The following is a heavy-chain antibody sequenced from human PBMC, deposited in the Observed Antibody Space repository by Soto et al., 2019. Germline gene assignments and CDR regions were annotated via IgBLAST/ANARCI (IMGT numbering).Heavy chain of an antibody. J-gene: IGHJ1*01. CDR1: GFTFSGYS. CDR3: AKDVHYDILTGIEYFHH. CDR2: ISGSAAST. D-gene: IGHD3-9*01. Sequence: GGSLRLSCAASGFTFSGYSMSWVRPAPGKGLEWVSGISGSAASTNYADSVKGRFTISRDNSKSTLYLQMNSLRAEDTAVYYCAKDVHYDILTGIEYFHHWAQGTLVTVSS. V-gene: IGHV3-23*01.